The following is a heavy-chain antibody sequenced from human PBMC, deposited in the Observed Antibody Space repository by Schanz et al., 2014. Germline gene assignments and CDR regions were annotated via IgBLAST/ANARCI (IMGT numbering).Heavy chain of an antibody. V-gene: IGHV1-2*06. Sequence: QEQLVQSGAVVKKPGDSVTVSCKVSGFIFTGYFIHWIRQAPGQGLEWMGRFNPGNGGANFAEKFQGRVTLTSDTSISTAFMELSGLTSDDTATYFCARARYTGYDCSGYWGQGTLLIVSS. J-gene: IGHJ4*02. CDR3: ARARYTGYDCSGY. CDR2: FNPGNGGA. CDR1: GFIFTGYF. D-gene: IGHD5-12*01.